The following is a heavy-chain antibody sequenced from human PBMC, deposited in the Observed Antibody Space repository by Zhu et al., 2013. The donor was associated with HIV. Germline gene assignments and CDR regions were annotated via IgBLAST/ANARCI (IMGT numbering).Heavy chain of an antibody. V-gene: IGHV1-69*12. CDR1: GGAFSNFV. CDR2: FIPISGTA. D-gene: IGHD3-10*01. CDR3: ARVTLIGELFRRP. J-gene: IGHJ5*02. Sequence: QVHLVQSGAEVKKPGSSVKVSCKASGGAFSNFVITWVRQAPGQGLEWLGGFIPISGTAHYSRLFQGRFTATADESTSTAYMELSNLTPDDTAVYYCARVTLIGELFRRPWGQGTLVTVS.